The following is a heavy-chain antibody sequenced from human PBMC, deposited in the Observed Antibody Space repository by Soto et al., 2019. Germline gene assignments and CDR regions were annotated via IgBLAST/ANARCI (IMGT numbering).Heavy chain of an antibody. D-gene: IGHD2-21*01. CDR3: ARSPKSTDFPYYFDF. V-gene: IGHV4-34*01. J-gene: IGHJ4*02. CDR2: INHSGTT. Sequence: QVQLQQWGAGLLKPSETLSLTCAVYSRSFRDYYWTWIRQPPGKGLEFIGKINHSGTTHYNPSLKSRVTISVDTSKNHFSLKMNSVTAADTAVYYCARSPKSTDFPYYFDFWGQGTLVTVSS. CDR1: SRSFRDYY.